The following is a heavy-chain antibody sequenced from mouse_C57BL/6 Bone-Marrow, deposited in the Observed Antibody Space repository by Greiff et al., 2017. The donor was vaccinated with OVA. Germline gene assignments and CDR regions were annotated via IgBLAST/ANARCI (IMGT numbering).Heavy chain of an antibody. V-gene: IGHV1-69*01. J-gene: IGHJ1*03. CDR2: IDPSDSYT. CDR3: AREYYYGSSYVGRYFDV. CDR1: GYTFTSYW. D-gene: IGHD1-1*01. Sequence: QVQLQQPGAELVRPGSSVKLSCKASGYTFTSYWMHWVKQRPGQGLEWIGEIDPSDSYTNYNQKFKGKSTLTVDKSSSTAYMQLSSLTSEDSAVYYCAREYYYGSSYVGRYFDVWGTGTTVTVSS.